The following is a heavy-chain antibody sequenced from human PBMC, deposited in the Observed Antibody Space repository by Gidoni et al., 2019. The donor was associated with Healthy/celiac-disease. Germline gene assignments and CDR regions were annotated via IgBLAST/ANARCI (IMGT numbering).Heavy chain of an antibody. CDR3: TREKLYYYDSSGYYWGY. J-gene: IGHJ4*02. CDR1: GFPFGDYA. Sequence: EVQLVESAGGLVKPGRSLRLSCTASGFPFGDYAMSWFRQAPGKGLEWVGFIRSKAYGGTTEYAASVKGRFTISRDDSKSIAYLQMNSLKTEDTAVYYCTREKLYYYDSSGYYWGYWGQGTLVTVSS. CDR2: IRSKAYGGTT. D-gene: IGHD3-22*01. V-gene: IGHV3-49*05.